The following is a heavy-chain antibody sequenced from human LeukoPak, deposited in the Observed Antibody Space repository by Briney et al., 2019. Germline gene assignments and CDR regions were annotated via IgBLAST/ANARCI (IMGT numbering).Heavy chain of an antibody. Sequence: GGSLRLSCVASGFTFSNYWMHWVRQAPGKGPVWVSRLNGAGTSTSYADSVKGRFTISRDNAKNTLYLQMNSLRAEDTAVYYCAKDTSYCSGGSCYPDSYFDYWGQGTLVTVSS. D-gene: IGHD2-15*01. CDR3: AKDTSYCSGGSCYPDSYFDY. V-gene: IGHV3-74*01. J-gene: IGHJ4*02. CDR1: GFTFSNYW. CDR2: LNGAGTST.